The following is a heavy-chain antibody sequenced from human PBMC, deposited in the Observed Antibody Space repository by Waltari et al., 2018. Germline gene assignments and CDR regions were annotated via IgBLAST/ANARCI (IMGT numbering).Heavy chain of an antibody. D-gene: IGHD6-6*01. Sequence: EVQLVESGGGLVQPGGSLRLSCAASGLPFSGYAMSWVRQAPGKGLEWVAGISGSGASTYYADSVKGRFTISRDNSKNTLYLQMNSLRAEDTAVYYCAKGFRGYSSSFFDYWGQGTLVTVSS. CDR1: GLPFSGYA. V-gene: IGHV3-23*04. J-gene: IGHJ4*02. CDR3: AKGFRGYSSSFFDY. CDR2: ISGSGAST.